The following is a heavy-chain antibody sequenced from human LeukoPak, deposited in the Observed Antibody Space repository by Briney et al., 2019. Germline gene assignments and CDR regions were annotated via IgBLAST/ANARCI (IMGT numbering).Heavy chain of an antibody. V-gene: IGHV3-30*04. CDR3: AAQITFGGVPFDY. D-gene: IGHD3-16*01. CDR1: GFTFSSYA. J-gene: IGHJ4*02. CDR2: ISYDGSNK. Sequence: GGSLRLSCAASGFTFSSYAMHWVRQAPGKGLEWVAVISYDGSNKYYADSVKGRFTISRDNSKNTLYLQMNSLRAEDTAVYYCAAQITFGGVPFDYWGQGTLVTVSS.